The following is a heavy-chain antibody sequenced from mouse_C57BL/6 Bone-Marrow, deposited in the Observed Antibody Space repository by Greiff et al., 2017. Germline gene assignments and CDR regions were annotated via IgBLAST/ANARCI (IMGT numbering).Heavy chain of an antibody. J-gene: IGHJ1*03. V-gene: IGHV1-58*01. CDR3: ARRDADDGYWYFDV. D-gene: IGHD2-12*01. Sequence: EVQLQQSGAELVRPGSSVKMSCKTSGYTFTSYGINWVKQRPGQGLEWIGYIYIGNGYTEYNEKFKGKATLTSDTSSSTAYMQLSSLTSDDSAICVCARRDADDGYWYFDVWGTGTTVTVSS. CDR2: IYIGNGYT. CDR1: GYTFTSYG.